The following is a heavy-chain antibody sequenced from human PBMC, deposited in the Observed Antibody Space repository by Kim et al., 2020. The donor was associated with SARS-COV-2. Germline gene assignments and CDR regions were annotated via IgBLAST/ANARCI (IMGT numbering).Heavy chain of an antibody. V-gene: IGHV4-39*07. CDR1: GGSISSSSYY. J-gene: IGHJ4*02. D-gene: IGHD3-10*01. CDR2: IYYSGST. CDR3: AREMGFGESLDY. Sequence: SETLSLTCTVSGGSISSSSYYWGWIRQPPGKGLEWIGSIYYSGSTYYNPSLKSRVTISVDTSKNQFSLKLSSVTAADTAVYYCAREMGFGESLDYWGQGTLVTASS.